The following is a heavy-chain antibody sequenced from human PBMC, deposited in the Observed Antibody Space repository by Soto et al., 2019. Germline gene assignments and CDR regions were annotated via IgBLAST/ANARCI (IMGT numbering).Heavy chain of an antibody. CDR3: ARDFVIVGATRGSY. CDR2: ISYDGSNK. CDR1: GFTFSSYA. D-gene: IGHD1-26*01. J-gene: IGHJ4*02. Sequence: QVQLVESGGGVVQPGRSLRLSCAASGFTFSSYAMHWVRQAPGKGLEWVAVISYDGSNKYYADSVKGRFTISRDNSKNTLYLQMNSLRAEDTAVYYCARDFVIVGATRGSYWGQGTLVTVSS. V-gene: IGHV3-30-3*01.